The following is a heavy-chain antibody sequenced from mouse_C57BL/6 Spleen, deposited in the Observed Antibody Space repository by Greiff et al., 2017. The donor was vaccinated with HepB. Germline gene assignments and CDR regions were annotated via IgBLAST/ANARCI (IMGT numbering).Heavy chain of an antibody. J-gene: IGHJ4*01. Sequence: VQVVESGAELARPGASVKLSCKASGYTFTSYGISWVKQRTGQGLEWIGEIYPRSGNTYYNEKFKGKATLTADKSSSTAYMELRSLTSEDSAVYFCAVGNYGAMDYWGQGTSVTVSS. CDR1: GYTFTSYG. D-gene: IGHD1-1*01. CDR3: AVGNYGAMDY. V-gene: IGHV1-81*01. CDR2: IYPRSGNT.